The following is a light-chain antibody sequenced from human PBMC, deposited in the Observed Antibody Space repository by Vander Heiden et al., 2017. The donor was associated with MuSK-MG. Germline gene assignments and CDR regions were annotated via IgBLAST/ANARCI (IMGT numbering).Light chain of an antibody. CDR2: RDN. J-gene: IGLJ2*01. CDR3: AAWDDSLIVV. CDR1: RSNIGTNT. V-gene: IGLV1-44*01. Sequence: QSVLTQPPSASGTPGQRVTVSCSGSRSNIGTNTVHWYQQLPGTAPRLLIYRDNQRPSGVPDRFSGSKSGTSASLAISGLQAEDEADYYCAAWDDSLIVVFGGGTKLTVL.